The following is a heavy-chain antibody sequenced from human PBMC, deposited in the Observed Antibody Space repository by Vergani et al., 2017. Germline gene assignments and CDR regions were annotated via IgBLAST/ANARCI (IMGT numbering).Heavy chain of an antibody. J-gene: IGHJ4*02. D-gene: IGHD3-9*01. Sequence: QVQVVQSGAEVKKSGASVKVSCKTSGYTFSNYYMHWVRQAPGQGLEWMGIINPSGGHTNYAQKFQGRVTMTRDTSTSTVYMDLGSLRSEDTAIYYCARGDYGILTGYRYWGQGTLVTVSA. V-gene: IGHV1-46*03. CDR3: ARGDYGILTGYRY. CDR2: INPSGGHT. CDR1: GYTFSNYY.